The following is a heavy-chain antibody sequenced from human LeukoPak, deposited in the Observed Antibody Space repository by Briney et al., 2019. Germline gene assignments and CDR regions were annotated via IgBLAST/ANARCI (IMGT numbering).Heavy chain of an antibody. Sequence: GGSRRLSCVASGFALSDSWMHWVRQTPGKGLVWVSHISPDGTVTNYADFVKGRFIISRDNAKNTVFLQINSLRAEDTSVYFCARDVGFSPDRWGQGTLVTVSS. CDR2: ISPDGTVT. V-gene: IGHV3-74*01. J-gene: IGHJ1*01. CDR1: GFALSDSW. D-gene: IGHD1-14*01. CDR3: ARDVGFSPDR.